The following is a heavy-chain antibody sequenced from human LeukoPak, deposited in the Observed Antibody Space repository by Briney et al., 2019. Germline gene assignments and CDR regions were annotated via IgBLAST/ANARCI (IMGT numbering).Heavy chain of an antibody. CDR1: GFTFSGYA. D-gene: IGHD3-10*01. J-gene: IGHJ3*02. CDR3: ARVFTMVRGVIIGHDAFDI. V-gene: IGHV3-23*01. Sequence: PGGSLRLSCAASGFTFSGYAMNWVRQAPGKGLEWVSTISGGGDSTYYADSVKGRFTISRDNSKNTLYLQMNSLRAEDTAVYYCARVFTMVRGVIIGHDAFDIWGQGTMVTVSS. CDR2: ISGGGDST.